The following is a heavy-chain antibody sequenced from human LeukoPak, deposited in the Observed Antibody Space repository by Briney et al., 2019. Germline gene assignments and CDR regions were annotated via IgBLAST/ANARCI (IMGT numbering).Heavy chain of an antibody. CDR2: ISSNGGST. CDR1: GFTFSSYA. D-gene: IGHD3-10*01. V-gene: IGHV3-64*01. CDR3: ARDSGGRELLMGNWFDP. J-gene: IGHJ5*02. Sequence: GGSLRLSCAASGFTFSSYAMHWVRQAPGKGLEYVSAISSNGGSTYYANSVKGRFTISRDNSKNTLYLQMGSPRAEDMAVYYCARDSGGRELLMGNWFDPWGQGTLVTVSS.